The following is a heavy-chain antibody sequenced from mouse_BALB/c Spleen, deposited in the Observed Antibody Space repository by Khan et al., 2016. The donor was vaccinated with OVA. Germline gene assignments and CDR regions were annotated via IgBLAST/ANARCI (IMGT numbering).Heavy chain of an antibody. V-gene: IGHV5-6*01. Sequence: EVELVESGGDLVEPGGSLKLSCAASGFTFSSYSMSWVRQTPDKRLEWVATISSGGDYTYYPDIVKGRFTISRDNAKNTLYLQMSSLKSEDTAMYDCASHLTGSFAYWGQETLVAVSA. CDR1: GFTFSSYS. CDR2: ISSGGDYT. J-gene: IGHJ3*01. CDR3: ASHLTGSFAY. D-gene: IGHD4-1*01.